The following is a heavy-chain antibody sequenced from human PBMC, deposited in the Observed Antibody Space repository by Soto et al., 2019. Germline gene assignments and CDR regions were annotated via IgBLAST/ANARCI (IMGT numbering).Heavy chain of an antibody. Sequence: PGGSLRLSCIASGFTFDDHAMHWVRQAPGKGLEGVSGISWNSGYIGYADSVKGRFTISRDNAKNSVHLQMNSLRAEDTAFYYCAKDIKWNLPAGYLDNWGQGTLVTVSS. D-gene: IGHD1-1*01. V-gene: IGHV3-9*01. CDR2: ISWNSGYI. CDR1: GFTFDDHA. CDR3: AKDIKWNLPAGYLDN. J-gene: IGHJ4*02.